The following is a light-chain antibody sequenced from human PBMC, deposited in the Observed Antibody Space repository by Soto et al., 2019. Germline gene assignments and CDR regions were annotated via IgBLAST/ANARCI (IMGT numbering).Light chain of an antibody. CDR2: GAS. CDR1: QRVSSSY. Sequence: DNVLTKFPGSLSLTQRQKATPSYWASQRVSSSYLAWYQQKPGQAPRLLIYGASSRATGIPDRFSGSGSGTNFTLTISRLEPEDFAVYYCQQYGSSHWTFGQGTKVDIK. J-gene: IGKJ1*01. V-gene: IGKV3-20*01. CDR3: QQYGSSHWT.